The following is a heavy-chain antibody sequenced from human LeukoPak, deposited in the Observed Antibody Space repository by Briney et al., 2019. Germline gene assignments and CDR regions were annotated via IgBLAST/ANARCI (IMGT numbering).Heavy chain of an antibody. CDR3: AREGSRGAFDI. CDR1: GFTFSSYA. J-gene: IGHJ3*02. V-gene: IGHV3-53*01. CDR2: IYSGGST. Sequence: GGSLRLSCAASGFTFSSYAMSWVRQAPGKGLEWVSVIYSGGSTYYADSVKGRFTISRDNSKNTLYLQMNSLRAEDTAVYYCAREGSRGAFDIWGQGTMVTVSS.